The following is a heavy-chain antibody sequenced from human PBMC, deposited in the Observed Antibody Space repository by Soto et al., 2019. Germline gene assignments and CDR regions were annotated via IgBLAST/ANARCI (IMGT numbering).Heavy chain of an antibody. J-gene: IGHJ6*02. CDR1: GGTFSSYA. Sequence: SVKVSCKASGGTFSSYAISWVRQAPGQGPEWMGGIIPIFGTANYAQKFQGRATITADKSTSTAYMELSSLRSEDTAVYYCARAEKGRGSYYDFWSGYYRDYYYYGMDVWGQGTTVTVSS. V-gene: IGHV1-69*06. CDR3: ARAEKGRGSYYDFWSGYYRDYYYYGMDV. D-gene: IGHD3-3*01. CDR2: IIPIFGTA.